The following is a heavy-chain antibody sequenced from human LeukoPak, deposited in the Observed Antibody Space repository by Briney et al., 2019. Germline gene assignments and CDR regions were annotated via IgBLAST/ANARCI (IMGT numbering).Heavy chain of an antibody. CDR3: ARDSYDSSGNYLDY. V-gene: IGHV1-46*01. CDR2: INPSGGTT. J-gene: IGHJ4*02. CDR1: GYTFTSYY. D-gene: IGHD3-22*01. Sequence: ASVRVSCKASGYTFTSYYMHWVRQAPGQGLEWMGIINPSGGTTNYAQKFQGRVTMTTDTSTSTSYMELRSLRFDDTAVYYCARDSYDSSGNYLDYWGQGTLVTVSS.